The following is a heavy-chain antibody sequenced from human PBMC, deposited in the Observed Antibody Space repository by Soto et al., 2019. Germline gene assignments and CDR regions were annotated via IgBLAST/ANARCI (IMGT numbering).Heavy chain of an antibody. D-gene: IGHD3-10*01. CDR3: ARALWFGEFNWFDP. Sequence: SETLSLTCTVSGGSIRSSTYYWSWIRQPPGKGLEWIGYIYYSGSTYYNPSLKSRVTMSVDTSKNQFSLKLSSVTAADTAVYYCARALWFGEFNWFDPWGQGTLVTVSS. CDR1: GGSIRSSTYY. V-gene: IGHV4-30-4*01. J-gene: IGHJ5*02. CDR2: IYYSGST.